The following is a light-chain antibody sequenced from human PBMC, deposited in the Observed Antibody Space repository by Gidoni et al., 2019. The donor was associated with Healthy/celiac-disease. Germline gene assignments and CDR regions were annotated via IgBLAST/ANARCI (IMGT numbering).Light chain of an antibody. J-gene: IGLJ2*01. CDR2: QDS. V-gene: IGLV3-1*01. Sequence: SYELTQPPSVSVPPGQTASITCSGDKLGDKYACWYHQKPGQSPLLVIYQDSKRPSGIPERFSGSNSGNTATLTISGTQAMDEADYYCQAWDSSTVVFGGGTKLTVL. CDR1: KLGDKY. CDR3: QAWDSSTVV.